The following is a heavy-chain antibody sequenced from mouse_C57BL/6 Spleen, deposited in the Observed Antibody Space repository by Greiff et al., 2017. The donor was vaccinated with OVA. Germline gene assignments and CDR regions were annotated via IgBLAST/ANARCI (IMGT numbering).Heavy chain of an antibody. Sequence: QVQLQQPGAELVRPGTSVKLSCKASGYTFTSYWMHWVKQRPGQGLEWIGVIDPSDSYTNYNQKFKGKATLTVDTSSSTAYMQLSSLTSEDSAVYYCARSPAYYSNPWFAYWGQGTLVTVSA. D-gene: IGHD2-5*01. J-gene: IGHJ3*01. CDR1: GYTFTSYW. CDR3: ARSPAYYSNPWFAY. V-gene: IGHV1-59*01. CDR2: IDPSDSYT.